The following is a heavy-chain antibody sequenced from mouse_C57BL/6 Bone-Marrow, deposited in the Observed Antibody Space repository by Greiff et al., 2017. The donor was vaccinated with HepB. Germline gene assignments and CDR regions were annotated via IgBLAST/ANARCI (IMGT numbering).Heavy chain of an antibody. V-gene: IGHV1-54*01. CDR3: ARVGTGTRFAY. J-gene: IGHJ3*01. D-gene: IGHD4-1*01. CDR2: INPGSGGT. CDR1: GYAFTNYL. Sequence: QVQLQQSGAELVRPGPSVKVSCKASGYAFTNYLIEWVKQRPGQGLEWIGVINPGSGGTNYNEKFKGKATLTADKSSSTAYMQLSSLTSEDSAVYFCARVGTGTRFAYWGQGTLVTVSA.